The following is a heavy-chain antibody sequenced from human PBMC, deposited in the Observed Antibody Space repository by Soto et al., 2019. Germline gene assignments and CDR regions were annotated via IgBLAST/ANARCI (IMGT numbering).Heavy chain of an antibody. Sequence: VGSLRLSCAASGFTFSSYAMSWVRQAPGKGLEWVSAISGSGGSTYYADSVKGRFTISRDNSKNTLYLQMNSLRAEDTAVYYCAKEWVRYYYDSSGPNFDYWGQGTLVTVSS. V-gene: IGHV3-23*01. CDR1: GFTFSSYA. CDR3: AKEWVRYYYDSSGPNFDY. CDR2: ISGSGGST. D-gene: IGHD3-22*01. J-gene: IGHJ4*02.